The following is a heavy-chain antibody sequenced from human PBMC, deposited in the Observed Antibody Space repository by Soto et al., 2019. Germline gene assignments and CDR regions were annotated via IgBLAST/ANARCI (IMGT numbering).Heavy chain of an antibody. CDR3: ARVSSPIVVAADYYYGMDV. V-gene: IGHV1-69*02. J-gene: IGHJ6*02. Sequence: QVQLVQSGAEVKKPGSSVKVSCKASGGTFSSYTISWVRQAPGQGLEWMGRIIPILGIANYAQKFQGRVTITADKSTSTAYMELSSLRSEDTAVYYCARVSSPIVVAADYYYGMDVWGQGTTVTVSS. D-gene: IGHD3-22*01. CDR2: IIPILGIA. CDR1: GGTFSSYT.